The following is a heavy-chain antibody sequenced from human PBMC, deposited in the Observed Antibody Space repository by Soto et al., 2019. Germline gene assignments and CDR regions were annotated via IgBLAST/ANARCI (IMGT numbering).Heavy chain of an antibody. D-gene: IGHD1-26*01. J-gene: IGHJ3*02. CDR3: AVKGGATKGSAFDI. CDR1: GYSFSTYW. CDR2: IYPGDSDT. Sequence: GESLKISCKASGYSFSTYWIGWVRQMPGKGLEWMGIIYPGDSDTKYSPSLQGQVTISADTSISTAYMQLSRLRSYDTAVYYCAVKGGATKGSAFDIWGQGTMVTVSS. V-gene: IGHV5-51*01.